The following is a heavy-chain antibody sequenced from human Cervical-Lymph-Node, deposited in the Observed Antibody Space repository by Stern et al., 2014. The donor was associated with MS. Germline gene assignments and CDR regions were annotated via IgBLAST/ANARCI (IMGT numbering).Heavy chain of an antibody. Sequence: EMQLVESGPEVKRPGESLKISCQASGYTFTSYWIGWVRQMPGKGLEWIAIIFPGGSEIRYIPSFQGQVTISADKSSSTAYWQWNNLKASDTAIYYCARQRYFDYWGQGTLVTVSS. CDR1: GYTFTSYW. CDR3: ARQRYFDY. V-gene: IGHV5-51*01. J-gene: IGHJ4*02. CDR2: IFPGGSEI.